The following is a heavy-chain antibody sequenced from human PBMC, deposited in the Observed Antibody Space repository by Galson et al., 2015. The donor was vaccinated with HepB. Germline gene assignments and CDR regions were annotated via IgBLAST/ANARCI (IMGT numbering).Heavy chain of an antibody. V-gene: IGHV4-34*01. CDR1: GGSFSGYY. D-gene: IGHD2-15*01. Sequence: ETLSLTCAVYGGSFSGYYWSWIRQPPGKGLEWIGEINHSGSTNSNPSLKSRVTISVDTSKNQFSLKLSSVIAADTAVYFCARGEHFSRGGYSHWGQGTLVTVSS. CDR2: INHSGST. CDR3: ARGEHFSRGGYSH. J-gene: IGHJ4*02.